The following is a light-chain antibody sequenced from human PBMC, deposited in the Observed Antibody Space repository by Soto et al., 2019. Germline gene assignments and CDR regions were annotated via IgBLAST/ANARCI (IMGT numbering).Light chain of an antibody. V-gene: IGKV3-15*01. CDR2: GAS. J-gene: IGKJ5*01. CDR1: QSVSTN. CDR3: QQHGTSPIT. Sequence: EIVMTQSPASLSVSVGESATLSCRASQSVSTNLAWYQQKPGQAPRLLIYGASTRATGTPARFSGSGSGTEFILTISSLQSEDFAVYYCQQHGTSPITFGQGTRLEIK.